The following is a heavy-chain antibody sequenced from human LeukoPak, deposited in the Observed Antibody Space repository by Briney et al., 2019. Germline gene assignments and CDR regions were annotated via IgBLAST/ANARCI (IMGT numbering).Heavy chain of an antibody. J-gene: IGHJ4*02. CDR2: ISASGDTT. CDR3: AKDYYYGSGSYYIRGYFDY. D-gene: IGHD3-10*01. V-gene: IGHV3-23*01. CDR1: GFTFNSYA. Sequence: PGGSLRLSCAASGFTFNSYAMSWVRQAPGKGLEWVSDISASGDTTYYADSVKGRFTISRDNSKNTLYLQMNSLRAEDTAVYYCAKDYYYGSGSYYIRGYFDYWGQGTLVTVSS.